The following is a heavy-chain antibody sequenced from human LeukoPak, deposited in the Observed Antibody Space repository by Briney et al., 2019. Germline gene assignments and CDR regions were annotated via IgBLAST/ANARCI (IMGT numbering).Heavy chain of an antibody. J-gene: IGHJ3*02. CDR3: ARDPVAATAFDI. D-gene: IGHD2-15*01. CDR2: INPNSGGT. V-gene: IGHV1-2*02. Sequence: ASVKVSCKASGYTFTTYGISWERQAPGQGLEWMGWINPNSGGTNYAQKFQGRVTMTRDTSISTAYMELSRLRSDDTAVYYCARDPVAATAFDIWGQGTMVTVSS. CDR1: GYTFTTYG.